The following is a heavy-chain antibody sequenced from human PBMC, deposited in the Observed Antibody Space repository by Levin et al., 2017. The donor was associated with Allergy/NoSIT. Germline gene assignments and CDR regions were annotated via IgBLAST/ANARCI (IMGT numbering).Heavy chain of an antibody. D-gene: IGHD3-22*01. Sequence: ASVKVSCKASGGTFSSYAISLVRQAPGQGLEWMGGIIPIFGTANYAQKFQGRVTITADESTSTAYMELSSLRSEDTAVYYCARDADYYDSSGYYRSFDYWGQGTLVTVSS. CDR2: IIPIFGTA. J-gene: IGHJ4*02. CDR1: GGTFSSYA. V-gene: IGHV1-69*13. CDR3: ARDADYYDSSGYYRSFDY.